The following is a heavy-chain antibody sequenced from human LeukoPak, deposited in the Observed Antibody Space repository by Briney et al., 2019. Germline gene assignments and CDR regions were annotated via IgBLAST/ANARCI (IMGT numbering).Heavy chain of an antibody. Sequence: PGGSLRLSCAASGFTFSSYAMSWVRQAPGKGLEWVSAISGSGGSTYYADSVKGQFTISRDNSKNTLYLQMNSLRAEDTAVYYCAKGGYCSGGSCYSFGPNYWGQGTLVTVSS. CDR1: GFTFSSYA. V-gene: IGHV3-23*01. D-gene: IGHD2-15*01. J-gene: IGHJ4*02. CDR2: ISGSGGST. CDR3: AKGGYCSGGSCYSFGPNY.